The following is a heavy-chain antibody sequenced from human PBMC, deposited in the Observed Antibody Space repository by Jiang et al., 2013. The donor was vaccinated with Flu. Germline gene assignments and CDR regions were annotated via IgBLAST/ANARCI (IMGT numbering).Heavy chain of an antibody. CDR1: GYTFTGYY. Sequence: SGAEVKKPGASVKVSCKASGYTFTGYYMHWVRQAPGQGLEWMGWINPNSGGTNYAQKFQGWVTMTRDTSISTAYMELSRLKSDDTAVYYCARGAHSTNGVCSGWFDPWGQGTLVTVSS. V-gene: IGHV1-2*04. J-gene: IGHJ5*02. D-gene: IGHD2-8*01. CDR2: INPNSGGT. CDR3: ARGAHSTNGVCSGWFDP.